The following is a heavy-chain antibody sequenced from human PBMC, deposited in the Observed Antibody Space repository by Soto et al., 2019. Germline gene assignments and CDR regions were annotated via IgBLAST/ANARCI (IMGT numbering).Heavy chain of an antibody. CDR3: ARDREVAVVGTVDY. Sequence: ASVKVSCKASGYTFTSYGISWVRQAPGQGLEWMGWISAYNGNTNYAQKLQGRVTMTTDTSTSTAYMELRSLRSDDTAVYYCARDREVAVVGTVDYWGQGTLVTVSS. V-gene: IGHV1-18*01. D-gene: IGHD6-19*01. J-gene: IGHJ4*02. CDR1: GYTFTSYG. CDR2: ISAYNGNT.